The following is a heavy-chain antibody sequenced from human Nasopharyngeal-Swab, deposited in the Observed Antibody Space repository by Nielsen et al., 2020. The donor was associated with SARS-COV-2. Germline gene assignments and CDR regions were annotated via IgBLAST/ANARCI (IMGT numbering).Heavy chain of an antibody. J-gene: IGHJ3*02. CDR2: ISPYNSNT. V-gene: IGHV1-18*01. CDR3: ARGQGSWTRNAFDI. D-gene: IGHD3/OR15-3a*01. Sequence: ASVTVSCKASVYTFISFGINWVRQAPEQGLEWMGWISPYNSNTNYAQKLQGRVLMTTDSSTYTSYMELRSLRSDDTAVYYCARGQGSWTRNAFDIWGQGTMVTVSS. CDR1: VYTFISFG.